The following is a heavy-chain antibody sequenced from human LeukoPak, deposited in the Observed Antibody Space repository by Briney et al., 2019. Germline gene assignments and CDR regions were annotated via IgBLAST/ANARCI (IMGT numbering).Heavy chain of an antibody. D-gene: IGHD4-17*01. V-gene: IGHV4-34*01. CDR2: IKDTGST. Sequence: SETLSLTCAVCGGSFSGYYWSWIRQSPAKGLEWIGEIKDTGSTNYNPSLKSRVIISLETSKNQLSLRWTSLTAADTAVYYCTRGRDDYGDYNWFDPWGQGSLVTVSS. CDR3: TRGRDDYGDYNWFDP. CDR1: GGSFSGYY. J-gene: IGHJ5*02.